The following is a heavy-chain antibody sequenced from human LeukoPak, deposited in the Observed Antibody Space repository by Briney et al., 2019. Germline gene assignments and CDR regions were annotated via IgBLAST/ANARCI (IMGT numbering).Heavy chain of an antibody. Sequence: GASVKVSCKASGYTFTSYAMHWVRQAPGQRLEWMGWINTGNGNTKYSQEFQGRVTITRDTSANTAYMELSSLRSEDTAVYYCARDDYFSHNYYYYMDVWGKGTTVTVSS. CDR1: GYTFTSYA. J-gene: IGHJ6*03. D-gene: IGHD4/OR15-4a*01. CDR2: INTGNGNT. CDR3: ARDDYFSHNYYYYMDV. V-gene: IGHV1-3*03.